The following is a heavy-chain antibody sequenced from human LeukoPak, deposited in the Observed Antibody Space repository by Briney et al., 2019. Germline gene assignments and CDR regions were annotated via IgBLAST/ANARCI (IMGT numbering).Heavy chain of an antibody. Sequence: GGSLRLSCAPSGFTFDDYAMNWVRQAPGRGLEWVSLISGDGGSTYHADSVKGRFTISRDNSKNSLYLQMDNLRSEDTALYYCAKDMSSINDSSGHYYSYLDYWGQGTLVTVSS. J-gene: IGHJ4*02. D-gene: IGHD3-22*01. CDR2: ISGDGGST. V-gene: IGHV3-43*02. CDR3: AKDMSSINDSSGHYYSYLDY. CDR1: GFTFDDYA.